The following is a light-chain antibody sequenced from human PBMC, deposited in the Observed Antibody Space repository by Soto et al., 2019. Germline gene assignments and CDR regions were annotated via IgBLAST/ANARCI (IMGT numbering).Light chain of an antibody. CDR2: GAC. J-gene: IGKJ5*01. Sequence: EIVLTQSPGIFSLSPGERASLSCGASQSISSSFLAWYQQKPGQAPRLLIYGACSRATGIPDRFSGSGSGTDFTLTISRLEPEDFAVYYCQQRSNWPLITFGQGTRLEIK. V-gene: IGKV3D-20*02. CDR1: QSISSSF. CDR3: QQRSNWPLIT.